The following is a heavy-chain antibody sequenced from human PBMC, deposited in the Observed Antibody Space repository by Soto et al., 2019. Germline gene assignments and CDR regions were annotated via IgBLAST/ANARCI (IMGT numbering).Heavy chain of an antibody. Sequence: ASVKVSCQASGYTFTGYYMQWVRQAPGQGLEWMGWINPNSGGTNYAQKFQGRVTLTTDTSTNTAYMELRSLTSDDTAVYYCARDEGGYDILTGYYKAHHFDYWGQGVLVTVSS. CDR1: GYTFTGYY. CDR3: ARDEGGYDILTGYYKAHHFDY. V-gene: IGHV1-2*02. CDR2: INPNSGGT. J-gene: IGHJ4*02. D-gene: IGHD3-9*01.